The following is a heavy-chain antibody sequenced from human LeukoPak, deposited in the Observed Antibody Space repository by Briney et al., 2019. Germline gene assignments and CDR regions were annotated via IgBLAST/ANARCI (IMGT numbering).Heavy chain of an antibody. CDR2: INCKTGGT. Sequence: ASVKVSCKSSVYTLSVYFIHSGRQAPGQGLKCMGWINCKTGGTHFAQKCQGRVTVTRDTSISTANMELSSMGPDDTDVYYCARNVYDILAGYYSQDFDYWGQGTLVTASS. J-gene: IGHJ4*02. D-gene: IGHD3-9*01. CDR1: VYTLSVYF. V-gene: IGHV1-2*02. CDR3: ARNVYDILAGYYSQDFDY.